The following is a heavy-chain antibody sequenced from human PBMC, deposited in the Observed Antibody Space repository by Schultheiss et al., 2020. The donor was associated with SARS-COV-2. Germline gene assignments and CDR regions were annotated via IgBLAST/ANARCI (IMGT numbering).Heavy chain of an antibody. D-gene: IGHD3-22*01. Sequence: LRLSCTVSGGSISSGGYYWSWIRQHPGKGLEWIGYIYYSGSTYYNPSLKSRVTISVDTSKNQFSLKLSSVTAADTAVYYCARDNVLLTYYYDSSGYPIYYYYGMDVWGQGTTVTVSS. V-gene: IGHV4-31*03. CDR3: ARDNVLLTYYYDSSGYPIYYYYGMDV. CDR1: GGSISSGGYY. J-gene: IGHJ6*02. CDR2: IYYSGST.